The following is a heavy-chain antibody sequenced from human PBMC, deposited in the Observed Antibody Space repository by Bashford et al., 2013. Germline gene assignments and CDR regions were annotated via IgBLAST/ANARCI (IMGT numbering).Heavy chain of an antibody. V-gene: IGHV3-9*01. CDR3: ARVNSDWYFFDY. CDR1: GFTFDDYA. Sequence: VDSGGSLRLSCAASGFTFDDYAMHWVRQAPGKGLEWVSGIYSGGSISYADSVKGRFTISRDNAKNTLYLQMNSLRAEDTAVYYCARVNSDWYFFDYWGQGTLVTVSS. D-gene: IGHD3-9*01. CDR2: IYSGGSI. J-gene: IGHJ4*02.